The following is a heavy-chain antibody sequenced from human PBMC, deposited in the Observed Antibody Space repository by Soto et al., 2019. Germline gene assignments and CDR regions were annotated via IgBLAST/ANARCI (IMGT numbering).Heavy chain of an antibody. CDR2: ITSNSVAL. CDR1: GFTLDDHA. J-gene: IGHJ4*02. V-gene: IGHV3-9*01. CDR3: AKERVRDFDG. D-gene: IGHD3-9*01. Sequence: VQLVESGGGLVRPGGSLRLSCAASGFTLDDHAMHRVRQAPGKGLEWISAITSNSVALDYAASVKGRFTISRDNAKNSLYLQMDNLRPEDTALYYCAKERVRDFDGWGQGTLVTVSS.